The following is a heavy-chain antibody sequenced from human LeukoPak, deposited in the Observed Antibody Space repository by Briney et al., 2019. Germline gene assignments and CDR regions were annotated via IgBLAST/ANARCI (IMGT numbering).Heavy chain of an antibody. CDR2: VYTSGST. Sequence: GGSLRLSCAVSGFTVSSNYMNWVRQAPGKGLEWVSVVYTSGSTYYADSVKGRFTISRDNSKNTVYLQMNSLRADDTAVYYCGKYRDYYDSSGYRAWGQGTLVTVSS. CDR1: GFTVSSNY. V-gene: IGHV3-53*01. D-gene: IGHD3-22*01. CDR3: GKYRDYYDSSGYRA. J-gene: IGHJ5*02.